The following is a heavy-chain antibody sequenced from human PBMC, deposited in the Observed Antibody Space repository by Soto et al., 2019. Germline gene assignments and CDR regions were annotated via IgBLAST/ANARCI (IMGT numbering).Heavy chain of an antibody. V-gene: IGHV3-30*18. J-gene: IGHJ6*03. CDR2: ISYDGSNK. CDR3: AKVQQQLAPYYYYYMDV. D-gene: IGHD6-13*01. CDR1: GFTFSSYG. Sequence: GGSLRLSCAASGFTFSSYGVHWVRQAPGKGLEWVAVISYDGSNKYYADSVKGRFTISRDNSKNTLYLQMNSLRAEDTAVYYCAKVQQQLAPYYYYYMDVWGKGTTVTVSS.